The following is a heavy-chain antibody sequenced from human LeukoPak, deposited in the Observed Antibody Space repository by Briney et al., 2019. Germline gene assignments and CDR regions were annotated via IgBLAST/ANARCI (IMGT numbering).Heavy chain of an antibody. CDR2: VSSSGSYI. Sequence: GGSLRVSCAVSGFLFSDYSMNWVRQAPGKGLEWVSSVSSSGSYIFYEDSVKGRFTISRDNAKNSLYLQMSSLGAEDTAVYYCARGQGVYASGSFPFDSWGQGTLVTVSS. V-gene: IGHV3-21*01. CDR1: GFLFSDYS. D-gene: IGHD3-10*01. CDR3: ARGQGVYASGSFPFDS. J-gene: IGHJ4*02.